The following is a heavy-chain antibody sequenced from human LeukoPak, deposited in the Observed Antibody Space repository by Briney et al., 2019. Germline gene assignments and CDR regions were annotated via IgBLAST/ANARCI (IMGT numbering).Heavy chain of an antibody. CDR1: GGSLSGHY. Sequence: LETLSLTCTVSGGSLSGHYWSWIRQPPGKRLEWIGYVSYTGRTKYNPSLQSRVTISIDTSNSHFSLKLTSVTSADTAVYSCARLLDNDISGDPDTFDVWGQGTTVIVSS. J-gene: IGHJ3*01. CDR3: ARLLDNDISGDPDTFDV. V-gene: IGHV4-59*11. D-gene: IGHD3-22*01. CDR2: VSYTGRT.